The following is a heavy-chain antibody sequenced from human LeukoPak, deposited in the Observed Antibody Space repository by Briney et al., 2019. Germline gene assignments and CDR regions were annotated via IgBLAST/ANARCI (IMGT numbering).Heavy chain of an antibody. CDR1: GYSISSGFY. Sequence: SETLSLTCTVSGYSISSGFYWGWIRQPPGKGLEWIGSIYHSGSTHYSSSLKSRGTISVDTSKNQFSLKLSPGTAADTAVYYSVLSFGSEYSGYVAYWGQGTLVTVSS. V-gene: IGHV4-38-2*02. D-gene: IGHD5-12*01. CDR2: IYHSGST. J-gene: IGHJ4*02. CDR3: VLSFGSEYSGYVAY.